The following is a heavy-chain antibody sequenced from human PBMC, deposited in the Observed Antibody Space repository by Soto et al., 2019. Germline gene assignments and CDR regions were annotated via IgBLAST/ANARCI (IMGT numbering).Heavy chain of an antibody. CDR1: GFTFSTYH. D-gene: IGHD6-19*01. CDR2: ISSGSKST. V-gene: IGHV3-48*02. Sequence: EVQLVESGGGLVQPGGSLRLSCAASGFTFSTYHMNWVRQAPGKGLEWVSYISSGSKSTFYADSVRGRFTISRDNAKNSLYLQMNSLRDEDKAVYYCTRQNLEHSSGWYPWGQGTLVTVSS. CDR3: TRQNLEHSSGWYP. J-gene: IGHJ5*02.